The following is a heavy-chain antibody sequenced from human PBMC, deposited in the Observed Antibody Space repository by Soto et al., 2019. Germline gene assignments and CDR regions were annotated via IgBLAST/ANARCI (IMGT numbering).Heavy chain of an antibody. CDR3: TPDTLRYFDWLSPGDY. V-gene: IGHV3-15*01. CDR1: GFTFSNAW. J-gene: IGHJ4*02. Sequence: EVQLVESGGGLVKPGGSLRLSCAASGFTFSNAWMSWVRQAPGKGLEWVGRIKSKTDGGTTDYAAPVKGRFTISRYDSKNTLYLQMNSLKTEDTAVYYCTPDTLRYFDWLSPGDYWGQGTLVTVSS. CDR2: IKSKTDGGTT. D-gene: IGHD3-9*01.